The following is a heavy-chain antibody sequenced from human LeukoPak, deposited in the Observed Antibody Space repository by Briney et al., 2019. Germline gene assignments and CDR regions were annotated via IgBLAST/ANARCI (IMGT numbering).Heavy chain of an antibody. CDR1: GYTFTSYY. D-gene: IGHD2-2*01. CDR2: INPSGGST. CDR3: ARDQRPLHCSSTSCYPDY. Sequence: ASVKVSCKASGYTFTSYYMHWVRQAPGQGLEWMGIINPSGGSTSYAQKFQGRVTVTRDTSTSTVYMELSSLRSEDTAVYYCARDQRPLHCSSTSCYPDYWGQGTLVTVSS. V-gene: IGHV1-46*01. J-gene: IGHJ4*02.